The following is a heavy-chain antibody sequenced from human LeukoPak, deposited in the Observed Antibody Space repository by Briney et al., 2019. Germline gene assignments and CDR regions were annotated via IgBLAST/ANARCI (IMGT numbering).Heavy chain of an antibody. CDR3: AKGDYYGSGSFFKNGMDV. J-gene: IGHJ6*02. Sequence: GGSLRLSCAASGFTFSDYYMSWIRQAPGKGLEWVSAVTASAGNTYYADSVKGRFTISRDNSKNTLYLQVTSLRAEDTAVYYCAKGDYYGSGSFFKNGMDVWGQGTTVTVSS. CDR2: VTASAGNT. D-gene: IGHD3-10*01. CDR1: GFTFSDYY. V-gene: IGHV3-23*01.